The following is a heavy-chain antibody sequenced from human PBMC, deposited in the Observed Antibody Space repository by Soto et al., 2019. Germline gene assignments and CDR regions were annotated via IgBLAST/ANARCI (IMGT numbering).Heavy chain of an antibody. D-gene: IGHD6-19*01. CDR1: GFTFSSYS. J-gene: IGHJ6*02. Sequence: PGGFLRLSCAASGFTFSSYSMNWVRQAPGKGLEWVSSISSSSSYIYYADSVKGRFTISRDNAKNSLYLQMNSLRAEDTAVYYCARARGVDGSSGWLYYYYYYGMDVWGQGTTVTVSS. V-gene: IGHV3-21*01. CDR3: ARARGVDGSSGWLYYYYYYGMDV. CDR2: ISSSSSYI.